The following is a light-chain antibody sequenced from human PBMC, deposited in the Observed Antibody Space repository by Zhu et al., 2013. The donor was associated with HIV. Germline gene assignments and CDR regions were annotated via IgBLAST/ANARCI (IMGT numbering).Light chain of an antibody. CDR3: SSYAGGPYV. J-gene: IGLJ1*01. CDR1: SSDVGAYKY. Sequence: QSALTQPPSASGSPGQSVTISCTGTSSDVGAYKYVSWYQQHPGTAPKLMIYEVSKRPSGVPDRFSGSKSGNTASLTVSGLQVEDEADYYCSSYAGGPYVFGTGTKVTVL. CDR2: EVS. V-gene: IGLV2-8*01.